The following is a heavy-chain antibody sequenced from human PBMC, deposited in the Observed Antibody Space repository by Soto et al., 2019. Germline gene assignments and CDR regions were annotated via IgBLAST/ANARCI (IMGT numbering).Heavy chain of an antibody. Sequence: GGSLRLSCAASGFTFSSYSMNWVRQAPGKGLEWVSSISSSSSYIYYADSVKGRFTISRDNAKNSLYLQMNSLRAEDTAVYYCARDWCTNGVCYNSYWGQGTLVTVSS. CDR1: GFTFSSYS. V-gene: IGHV3-21*01. J-gene: IGHJ4*02. CDR2: ISSSSSYI. CDR3: ARDWCTNGVCYNSY. D-gene: IGHD2-8*01.